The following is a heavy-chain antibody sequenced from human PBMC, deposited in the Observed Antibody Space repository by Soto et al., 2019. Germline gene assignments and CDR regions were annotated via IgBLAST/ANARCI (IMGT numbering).Heavy chain of an antibody. CDR2: INHSGNT. V-gene: IGHV4-34*01. CDR3: ARGQRDSSGYYHNWFDP. CDR1: GGSFSGYY. D-gene: IGHD3-22*01. Sequence: QVQLQQWGAGLLKPSETLSLTCAVYGGSFSGYYWSWIRQPPGKGLEWIGEINHSGNTNYNPSLKSRVTISVDTSKNQFSLKLSPVTAADTAVYYCARGQRDSSGYYHNWFDPWGQGTLVTVSS. J-gene: IGHJ5*02.